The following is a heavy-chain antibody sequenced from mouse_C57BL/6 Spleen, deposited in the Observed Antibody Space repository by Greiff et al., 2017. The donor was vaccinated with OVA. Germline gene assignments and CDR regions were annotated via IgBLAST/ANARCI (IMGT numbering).Heavy chain of an antibody. Sequence: VQLQQSGTVLARPGASVKMSCKTSGYTFTSYWMHWVKQRPGQGLEWIGAIYPGNSDTSYNQKFKGKAKLTAVTSASTAYMELSSLTNEDSAVYYCTRDYGSSYTGDYWGQGTTLTVSS. V-gene: IGHV1-5*01. CDR2: IYPGNSDT. CDR3: TRDYGSSYTGDY. D-gene: IGHD1-1*01. CDR1: GYTFTSYW. J-gene: IGHJ2*01.